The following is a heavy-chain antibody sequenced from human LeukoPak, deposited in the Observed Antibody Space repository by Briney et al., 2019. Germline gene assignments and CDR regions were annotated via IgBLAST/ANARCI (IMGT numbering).Heavy chain of an antibody. CDR1: GGTFSSYA. V-gene: IGHV1-69*13. CDR2: IIPIFGTA. D-gene: IGHD6-13*01. CDR3: ASNREQQLVLQGWFDP. Sequence: ASVKVSCKASGGTFSSYAINWVRQAPGQGLEWMGGIIPIFGTANYAQKFQGRVTITADESTSTAYMELSSLRSEDTAVYYCASNREQQLVLQGWFDPWGQGTLVTVSS. J-gene: IGHJ5*02.